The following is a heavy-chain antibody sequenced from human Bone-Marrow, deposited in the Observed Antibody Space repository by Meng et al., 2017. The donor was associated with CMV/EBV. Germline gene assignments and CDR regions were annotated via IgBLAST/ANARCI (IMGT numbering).Heavy chain of an antibody. CDR3: ARHLLVGAKKILDF. V-gene: IGHV5-10-1*01. CDR1: GYSFTSYW. J-gene: IGHJ4*02. CDR2: IDPSDSYT. Sequence: SGYSFTSYWIAWVRQMPGKGLGWMGRIDPSDSYTSYSPSFQGHVTISADKSITTAYLQWSSLKASDTAMYYCARHLLVGAKKILDFWGQGTLVTVSS. D-gene: IGHD2-2*01.